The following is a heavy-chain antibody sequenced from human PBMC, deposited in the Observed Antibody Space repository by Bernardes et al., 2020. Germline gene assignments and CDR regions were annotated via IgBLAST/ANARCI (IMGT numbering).Heavy chain of an antibody. J-gene: IGHJ4*02. CDR3: ARFLGPGDYGADY. Sequence: ASVKVSCKASGYTFTGYYMHWVRQAPGQGLEWMGRINPNSGGTNYAQKFQGRVTMTRDTSISTAYMELSRLRSDDTAVYYCARFLGPGDYGADYWGQGTLVTVSS. V-gene: IGHV1-2*06. CDR1: GYTFTGYY. CDR2: INPNSGGT. D-gene: IGHD4-17*01.